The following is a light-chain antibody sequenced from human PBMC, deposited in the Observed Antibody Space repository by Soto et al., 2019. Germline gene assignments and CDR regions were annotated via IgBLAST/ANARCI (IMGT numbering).Light chain of an antibody. Sequence: QSVLTQPPSVSEAPGQRVTISCTGSSSNIGAGYEAHWYQQVPGTAPKLLIYENNNRPSGVPDRFSGSKSGTSASLAITGLQAEGEAGYYCQSYDSSLSGYVFGTGTKVTVL. CDR1: SSNIGAGYE. CDR2: ENN. CDR3: QSYDSSLSGYV. J-gene: IGLJ1*01. V-gene: IGLV1-40*01.